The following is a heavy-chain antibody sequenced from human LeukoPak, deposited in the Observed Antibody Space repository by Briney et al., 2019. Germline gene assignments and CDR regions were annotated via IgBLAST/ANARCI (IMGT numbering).Heavy chain of an antibody. Sequence: SQTLSLTCTVSGGSISSGSYYWSWIRQPAGKGLEWIGRIHTSGSTNYNPSLKSRVTISVDTSKNQFSLKLSSVTAADTAVYYCARDVGYCSSTSCYYYYYGMDVWGKGTTVTVSS. CDR2: IHTSGST. V-gene: IGHV4-61*02. D-gene: IGHD2-2*03. CDR1: GGSISSGSYY. CDR3: ARDVGYCSSTSCYYYYYGMDV. J-gene: IGHJ6*04.